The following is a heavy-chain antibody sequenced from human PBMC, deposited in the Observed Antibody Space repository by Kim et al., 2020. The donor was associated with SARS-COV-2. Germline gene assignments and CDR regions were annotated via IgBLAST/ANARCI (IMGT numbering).Heavy chain of an antibody. CDR3: ASTGGRSGYYPPYYYYGM. J-gene: IGHJ6*01. Sequence: SETLSLTCAVYGGSFSGYYWSWIRQPPGKGLEWIGEINNSGSTNYNPSLKSRVTISVDTSKNQFSLKLSSVTAADTAVYYCASTGGRSGYYPPYYYYGM. D-gene: IGHD3-3*01. CDR2: INNSGST. CDR1: GGSFSGYY. V-gene: IGHV4-34*01.